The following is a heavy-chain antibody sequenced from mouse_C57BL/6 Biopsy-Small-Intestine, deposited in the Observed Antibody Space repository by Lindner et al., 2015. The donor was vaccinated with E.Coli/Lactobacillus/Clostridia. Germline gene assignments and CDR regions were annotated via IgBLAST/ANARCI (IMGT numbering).Heavy chain of an antibody. CDR1: GYTFTNVW. V-gene: IGHV1-72*04. CDR3: ARDPSPFISGQFFPIRGFDY. J-gene: IGHJ4*01. D-gene: IGHD1-1*01. Sequence: SVKVSCKASGYTFTNVWVSGWVRQAPGQGLEWMGWIVPYNGKTTYAQNVQGRVTMTTDTSSNTAYMELRSLTSDDTAVYYCARDPSPFISGQFFPIRGFDYWGQGTLVTVSS. CDR2: IVPYNGKT.